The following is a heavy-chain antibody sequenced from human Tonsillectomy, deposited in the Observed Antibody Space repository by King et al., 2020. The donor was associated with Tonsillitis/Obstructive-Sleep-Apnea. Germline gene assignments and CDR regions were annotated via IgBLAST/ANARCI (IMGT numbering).Heavy chain of an antibody. V-gene: IGHV7-4-1*02. D-gene: IGHD2-15*01. J-gene: IGHJ3*01. CDR1: GYTFTSYA. CDR2: INTNTGKP. Sequence: QLVQSGSELKKPGASVKVSCKASGYTFTSYALNWVRQAPGQGLEWVGGINTNTGKPTYAQGFTGRLFFSLDTSVSPAYLQISSLKAEDTAVYYCARDLEGGAFDLWGQGTMVTVSS. CDR3: ARDLEGGAFDL.